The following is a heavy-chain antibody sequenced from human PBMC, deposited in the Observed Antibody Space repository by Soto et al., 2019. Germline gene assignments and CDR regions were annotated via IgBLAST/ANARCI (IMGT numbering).Heavy chain of an antibody. D-gene: IGHD2-2*01. CDR3: ARAKEDIVVVPAAPGHYYYYYMDV. V-gene: IGHV4-61*01. CDR1: GRSVSSGRYS. J-gene: IGHJ6*03. Sequence: SETLSLTCSLSGRSVSSGRYSWTWIPQPPGNGPEWIGYIYYSGSTNFHPSLRSPVTISVATSKNQFALKLSSVTAADTAVYYCARAKEDIVVVPAAPGHYYYYYMDVWGKGTTVTVSS. CDR2: IYYSGST.